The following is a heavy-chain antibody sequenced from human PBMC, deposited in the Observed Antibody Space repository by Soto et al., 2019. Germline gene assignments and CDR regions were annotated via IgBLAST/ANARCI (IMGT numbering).Heavy chain of an antibody. CDR3: ARERGVSRAPKGPPNWFDP. J-gene: IGHJ5*02. CDR2: INPNSGGT. CDR1: GYTFTGYY. V-gene: IGHV1-2*04. Sequence: ASVKVSCKASGYTFTGYYMHWVRQAPGQGLEWMGWINPNSGGTNYAQKFQGWVTMTRDTSISTAYMELSRLRSDDTAVYYCARERGVSRAPKGPPNWFDPWGQGTLVTVSS. D-gene: IGHD3-10*01.